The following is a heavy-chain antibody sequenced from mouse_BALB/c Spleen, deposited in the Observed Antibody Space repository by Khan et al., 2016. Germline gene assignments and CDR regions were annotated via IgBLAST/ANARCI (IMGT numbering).Heavy chain of an antibody. CDR3: ARGWYSMDY. CDR1: GYTFSNYW. Sequence: QVQLQQSGAELMEPGASVKISCKATGYTFSNYWIEWVNQRPGHGLEWIGNILPVSGSTNYNEKFKGKATFTADTSSNTAYMQLSSLTSEDSAVYYCARGWYSMDYWGQGTSVTVSS. CDR2: ILPVSGST. J-gene: IGHJ4*01. D-gene: IGHD1-1*02. V-gene: IGHV1-9*01.